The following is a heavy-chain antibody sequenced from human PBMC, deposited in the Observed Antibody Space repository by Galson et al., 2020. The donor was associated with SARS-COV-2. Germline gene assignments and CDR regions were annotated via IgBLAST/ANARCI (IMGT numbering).Heavy chain of an antibody. J-gene: IGHJ6*02. D-gene: IGHD3-3*01. V-gene: IGHV3-33*01. CDR2: IWFDGINN. Sequence: TGGSLRLSCEASGFSFNTYVMHWVRQAPGKGLEWVALIWFDGINNYYSDSVKGRFSISRDNSKNTFSLQMNGLRVEDTAVYFCARDLFRREGLTEWLLSYGMDVWGQGTTVTVSS. CDR1: GFSFNTYV. CDR3: ARDLFRREGLTEWLLSYGMDV.